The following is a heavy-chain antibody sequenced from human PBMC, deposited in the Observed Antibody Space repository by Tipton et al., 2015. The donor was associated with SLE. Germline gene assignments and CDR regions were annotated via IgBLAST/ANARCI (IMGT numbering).Heavy chain of an antibody. V-gene: IGHV4-59*12. CDR2: MYYSGST. CDR3: AREEFGDAFDI. CDR1: GGSISSYY. J-gene: IGHJ3*02. D-gene: IGHD3-10*01. Sequence: TLSLTCTVSGGSISSYYWSWIRQPPGKGLEWIGYMYYSGSTYYNPSLKSRVTISVDTSKNQFSLKLSSVTAADTAVYYCAREEFGDAFDIWGQGTMVTVSS.